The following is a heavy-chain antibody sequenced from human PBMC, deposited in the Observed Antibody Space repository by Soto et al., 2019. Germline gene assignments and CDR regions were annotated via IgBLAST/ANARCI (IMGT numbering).Heavy chain of an antibody. J-gene: IGHJ4*02. CDR1: GYSFAGYW. Sequence: GEALKISCKGSGYSFAGYWITWVRQKPGKGLEGMGRIDPSDSQTYYSPSFRGHVTISATKSITTVFLQWSSLRASDTAMYYCARQIYDSDTGPNFQYYFDSWGQGTPVTVSS. V-gene: IGHV5-10-1*01. CDR2: IDPSDSQT. D-gene: IGHD3-22*01. CDR3: ARQIYDSDTGPNFQYYFDS.